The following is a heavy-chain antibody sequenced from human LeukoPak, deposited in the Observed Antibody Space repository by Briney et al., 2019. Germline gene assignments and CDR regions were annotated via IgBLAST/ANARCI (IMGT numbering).Heavy chain of an antibody. CDR2: MKGDGSLI. CDR3: ARLFSGVTTFDY. Sequence: GGSLRLSCAASGFTFGYFWMSWVRQAPGRGLQWVASMKGDGSLIHYVDSVKGRLTISRDNARNSLYLQMNSLRAEDTAIYFCARLFSGVTTFDYWGQGALVTVST. V-gene: IGHV3-7*01. D-gene: IGHD1-1*01. J-gene: IGHJ4*02. CDR1: GFTFGYFW.